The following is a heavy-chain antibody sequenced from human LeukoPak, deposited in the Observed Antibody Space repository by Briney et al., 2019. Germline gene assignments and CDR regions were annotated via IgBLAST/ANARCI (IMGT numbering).Heavy chain of an antibody. CDR3: AKVTGSSGWNERSAFDY. J-gene: IGHJ4*02. Sequence: GGSLRLSCAASGFTFKSYAMSWVRQAPGKGLEWVSVISGSGGDTYYAGSVKGRFTISRDNSKNTLYLQMNSLRAEDTAVYYCAKVTGSSGWNERSAFDYWGQGTLVTVSS. CDR1: GFTFKSYA. D-gene: IGHD6-19*01. CDR2: ISGSGGDT. V-gene: IGHV3-23*01.